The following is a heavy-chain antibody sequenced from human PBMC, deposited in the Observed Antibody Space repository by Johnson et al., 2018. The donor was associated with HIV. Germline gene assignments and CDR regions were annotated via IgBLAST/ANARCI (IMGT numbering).Heavy chain of an antibody. CDR3: ASSIRNDAFDI. J-gene: IGHJ3*02. CDR2: IKQDGSGK. V-gene: IGHV3-7*01. Sequence: VQLVESGGVVVQPGGSLRLSCAASGFTFSSYWMSWVRQAPGKGLEWVANIKQDGSGKYYVDSVKGRFTISRDNAKNSLYLQMNSLSAEDTAVYYCASSIRNDAFDIWGQGTMVTVSS. CDR1: GFTFSSYW.